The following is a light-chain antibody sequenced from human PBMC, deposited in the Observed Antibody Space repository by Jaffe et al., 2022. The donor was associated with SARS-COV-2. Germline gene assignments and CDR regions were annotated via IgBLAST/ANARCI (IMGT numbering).Light chain of an antibody. CDR1: QSISTW. J-gene: IGKJ2*01. CDR3: QQYSSYPHT. V-gene: IGKV1-5*03. CDR2: RAS. Sequence: DIQMTQSPSTLSASVGDRVIITCRASQSISTWLAWYQQKPGKAPKLLIYRASSLESGVPSRFSGSGSGTDFTLTISGLQPDDFASYYCQQYSSYPHTFGQGTELEIK.